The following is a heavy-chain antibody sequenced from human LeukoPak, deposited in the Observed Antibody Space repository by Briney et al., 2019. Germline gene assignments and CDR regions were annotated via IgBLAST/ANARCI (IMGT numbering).Heavy chain of an antibody. CDR3: ARDREYYYDSSGYGTYLDY. Sequence: ASVKVSCKASGYTFTSYGISWVRQAPGQGLEWMGWISAYNGNTNYAQKLQGRVTMTTDTSTSTAYMELRSLRSDDTAVYYCARDREYYYDSSGYGTYLDYWGQGTLVTVSS. CDR2: ISAYNGNT. J-gene: IGHJ4*02. CDR1: GYTFTSYG. V-gene: IGHV1-18*01. D-gene: IGHD3-22*01.